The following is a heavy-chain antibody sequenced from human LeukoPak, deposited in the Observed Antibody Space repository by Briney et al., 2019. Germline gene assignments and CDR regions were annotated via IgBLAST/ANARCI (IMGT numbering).Heavy chain of an antibody. V-gene: IGHV3-11*06. D-gene: IGHD4-17*01. CDR2: ISGSSSYT. CDR1: GFSFSDYY. Sequence: GGSLRLSCAASGFSFSDYYMSGIRQAPGKGREWVSYISGSSSYTNSADSVKGRGTISRDNAKSSLYLQITRLRAEDTAVSFCASDEPTAGSYGPFDYWGQGTLVTVSS. CDR3: ASDEPTAGSYGPFDY. J-gene: IGHJ4*02.